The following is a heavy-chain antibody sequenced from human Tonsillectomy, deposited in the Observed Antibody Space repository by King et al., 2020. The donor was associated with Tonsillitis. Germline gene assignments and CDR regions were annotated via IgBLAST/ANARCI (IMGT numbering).Heavy chain of an antibody. CDR3: ARYTTPWSFFDY. D-gene: IGHD2-2*02. V-gene: IGHV4-59*01. J-gene: IGHJ4*02. Sequence: QVQLQESGPGLVKPSETLSLKCSVSGDYITSYHWSWIRQPPGKGLEWIGYMYNGGSTNYSPSFKSRVTISVDTSKNQFSLRLTSVTAADTAIYYCARYTTPWSFFDYWGQGILVSVSS. CDR2: MYNGGST. CDR1: GDYITSYH.